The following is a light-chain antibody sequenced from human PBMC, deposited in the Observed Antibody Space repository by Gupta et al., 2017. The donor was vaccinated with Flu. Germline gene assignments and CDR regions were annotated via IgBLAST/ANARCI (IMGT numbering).Light chain of an antibody. CDR1: QSLLYANGYNY. V-gene: IGKV2-28*01. CDR2: LGS. CDR3: MQALHTPPT. Sequence: ETVMTQSPLSLSVTPGEPDSISCRSSQSLLYANGYNYLDWYLQKPGQSPQLLIYLGSNRASGVPDRFSGSGSGTTFTLKISRVEAEDVGVYYCMQALHTPPTFGQGTKVEVK. J-gene: IGKJ1*01.